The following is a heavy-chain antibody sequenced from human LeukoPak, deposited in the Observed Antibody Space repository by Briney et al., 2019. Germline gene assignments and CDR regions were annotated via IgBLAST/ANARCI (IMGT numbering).Heavy chain of an antibody. CDR1: GYTFTGYY. J-gene: IGHJ4*02. Sequence: ASVKVSCKASGYTFTGYYMHWVRQAPGQGLEWMGWTNPNSGGTNYAQKFQGRVTMTRDTSISTAYMELSRLRSDDTAVYYCARSYYGGNLLDYWGQGTLVTVSS. CDR3: ARSYYGGNLLDY. CDR2: TNPNSGGT. D-gene: IGHD4-23*01. V-gene: IGHV1-2*02.